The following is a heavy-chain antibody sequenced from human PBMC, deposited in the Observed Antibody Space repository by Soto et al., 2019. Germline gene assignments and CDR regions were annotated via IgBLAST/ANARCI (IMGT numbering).Heavy chain of an antibody. V-gene: IGHV3-23*01. D-gene: IGHD1-26*01. Sequence: GGSLRLSCAVSGITFTTYWMSWVRQASGKGLEWVSAIGWSGGDTYYSDSIKGRFIISRDNSRNTLYLQMNSLRAEDTALYHCAKGGISASGFDSWGQGTLVTVSS. CDR2: IGWSGGDT. CDR1: GITFTTYW. J-gene: IGHJ4*02. CDR3: AKGGISASGFDS.